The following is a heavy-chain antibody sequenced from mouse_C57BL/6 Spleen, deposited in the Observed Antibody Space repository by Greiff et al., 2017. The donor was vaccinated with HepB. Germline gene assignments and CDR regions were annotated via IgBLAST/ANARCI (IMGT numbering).Heavy chain of an antibody. CDR1: GYAFSSSW. CDR3: ARWNVGYAYYFDY. J-gene: IGHJ2*01. CDR2: IYPGDGDT. D-gene: IGHD2-2*01. V-gene: IGHV1-82*01. Sequence: QVQLKESGPELVKPGASVKISCKASGYAFSSSWMNWVKQRPGKGLEWIGRIYPGDGDTNYNGKFKGKATLTADKSSSTAYMQLSSLTSEDSAVYFCARWNVGYAYYFDYWGQGTTLTVSS.